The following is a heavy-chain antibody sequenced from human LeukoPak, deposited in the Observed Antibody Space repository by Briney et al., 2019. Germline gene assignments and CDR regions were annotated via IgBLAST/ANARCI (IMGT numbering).Heavy chain of an antibody. Sequence: RASVTVSCKASEGTFSDYSISWVRQAPGQGLEWMGRIIPILNVPNYAQKFEGRVTITADKFTSTAYMELSSLKSEDTAVYFCARDRPRARYFDYWGQGTLVTVSS. CDR3: ARDRPRARYFDY. CDR1: EGTFSDYS. CDR2: IIPILNVP. D-gene: IGHD2-15*01. J-gene: IGHJ4*02. V-gene: IGHV1-69*04.